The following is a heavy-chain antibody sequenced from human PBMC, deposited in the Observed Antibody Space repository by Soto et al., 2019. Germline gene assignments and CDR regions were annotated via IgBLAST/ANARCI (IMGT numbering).Heavy chain of an antibody. V-gene: IGHV3-23*01. J-gene: IGHJ6*03. CDR3: AKGSRRVATVTPYYYYYMDV. CDR2: ISGSGGST. Sequence: GGSLRLSCAPSAFTFSSYAISWFRQAPGKGLEWVSAISGSGGSTYYADSVKGRFTISRDNSKNTLYLQMNSLRAEDTAVYYCAKGSRRVATVTPYYYYYMDVWGKGTTVTVSS. CDR1: AFTFSSYA. D-gene: IGHD4-4*01.